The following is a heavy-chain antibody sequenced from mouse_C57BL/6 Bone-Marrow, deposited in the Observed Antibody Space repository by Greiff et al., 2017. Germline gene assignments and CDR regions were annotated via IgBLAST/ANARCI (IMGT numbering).Heavy chain of an antibody. CDR2: ISYSGST. CDR1: GYSITSDY. Sequence: EVKLQESGPGLAKPSQTLSLTCSVTGYSITSDYWNWIRKFPGNKLEYMGYISYSGSTYYNPSLKSRISITRDTAKNQYYLHLNSVTTEYTATYYCARGHYYGSSYAMDYWGQGTSVPVSS. J-gene: IGHJ4*01. D-gene: IGHD1-1*01. CDR3: ARGHYYGSSYAMDY. V-gene: IGHV3-8*01.